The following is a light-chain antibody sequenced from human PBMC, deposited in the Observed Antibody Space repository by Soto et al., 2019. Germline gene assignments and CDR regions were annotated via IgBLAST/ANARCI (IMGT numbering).Light chain of an antibody. J-gene: IGLJ1*01. Sequence: QSVLTQPPSASGSPGQSVTISCTGTSGDVGGYDYVSWYQQHPGKAPKLMIYEVTKRPLGVPDRFSGSKSGNTASLTVSGLQAEDEADYYCSSYAGSDNPYVFGT. CDR1: SGDVGGYDY. CDR3: SSYAGSDNPYV. V-gene: IGLV2-8*01. CDR2: EVT.